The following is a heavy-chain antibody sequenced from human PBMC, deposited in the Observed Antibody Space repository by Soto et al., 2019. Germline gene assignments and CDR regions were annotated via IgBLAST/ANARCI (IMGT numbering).Heavy chain of an antibody. CDR1: GYTFTDYY. Sequence: ASVKVSCKASGYTFTDYYMHWVRQAPGQGLEWMGWINPNSGGTNYSQNFQGRVTMTRDRSIITDYMELSRLRSDDTAPYYGTTRGNSGYDPLDCWDQGSRVAVSS. D-gene: IGHD5-12*01. V-gene: IGHV1-2*02. CDR2: INPNSGGT. J-gene: IGHJ4*02. CDR3: TTRGNSGYDPLDC.